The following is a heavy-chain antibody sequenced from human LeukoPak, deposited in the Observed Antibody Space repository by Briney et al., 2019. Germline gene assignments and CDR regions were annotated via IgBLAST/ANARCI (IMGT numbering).Heavy chain of an antibody. V-gene: IGHV3-48*01. D-gene: IGHD6-6*01. J-gene: IGHJ6*03. CDR1: GFSFSAYN. CDR2: ISSSSATI. Sequence: GGSLRLSCEGSGFSFSAYNMNWVRQAPGRGLESISYISSSSATIFYADSVKGRFTISRDNAKNSLYLQMNSLRPEDTAVYFCARDRHVPGLYYYYMDVWGKGTTVTVSS. CDR3: ARDRHVPGLYYYYMDV.